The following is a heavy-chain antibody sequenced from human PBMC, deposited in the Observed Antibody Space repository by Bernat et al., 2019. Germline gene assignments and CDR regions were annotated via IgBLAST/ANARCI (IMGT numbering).Heavy chain of an antibody. CDR1: GFTFSSYS. D-gene: IGHD3-16*01. V-gene: IGHV3-48*01. J-gene: IGHJ4*02. Sequence: EVQLVESGGGLVQPGGSLRLSCAASGFTFSSYSMNWVRQAPGKGLEWVSYISSSSSTIYYADSVKGRFTISRDNSKNTLYLQMNSLRAEDTAVYYCARGGFGGYLRPYYFDYWGQGTLVTVSS. CDR3: ARGGFGGYLRPYYFDY. CDR2: ISSSSSTI.